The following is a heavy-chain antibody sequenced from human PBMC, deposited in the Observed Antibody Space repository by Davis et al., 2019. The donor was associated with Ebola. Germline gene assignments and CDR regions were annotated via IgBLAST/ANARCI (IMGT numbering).Heavy chain of an antibody. CDR1: GYTFTGYY. J-gene: IGHJ4*02. D-gene: IGHD2-2*01. CDR2: INPNTGDT. V-gene: IGHV1-2*02. Sequence: ASVKVSCKASGYTFTGYYIHWVRLAPGQGLEWMGWINPNTGDTNYAQKFQGGVTVTRDTSISTAYLELSRLTSDDTAVYYCARHFCSSASCYWYFDYWGQGTLVTVSS. CDR3: ARHFCSSASCYWYFDY.